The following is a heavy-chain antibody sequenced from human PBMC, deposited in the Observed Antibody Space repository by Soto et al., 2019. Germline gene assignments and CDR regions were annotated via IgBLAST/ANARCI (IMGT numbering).Heavy chain of an antibody. CDR1: GDSVSSNSAG. Sequence: SQTLSLTCAISGDSVSSNSAGWNWIRQSPSRGLEWLGRTYYKAKWNNDYALSVKSRITINQDTSKNQFSLPLYSVTPEDTAVYYCTGLTWFRGMDVWGQGTPVTVSS. V-gene: IGHV6-1*01. CDR2: TYYKAKWNN. CDR3: TGLTWFRGMDV. D-gene: IGHD3-10*01. J-gene: IGHJ6*02.